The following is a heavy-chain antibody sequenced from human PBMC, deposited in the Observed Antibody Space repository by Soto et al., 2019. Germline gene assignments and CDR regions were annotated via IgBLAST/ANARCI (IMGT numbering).Heavy chain of an antibody. CDR1: GGSISSGDYY. V-gene: IGHV4-30-4*01. J-gene: IGHJ6*02. Sequence: PSETLSLTCTVSGGSISSGDYYWSWIRQPPGKGLEWIGYIYYSGSTYYNPSLKSRVTISVDTSKNQFSLKLSSVTAADTAVYYCARSSPQHDHGDYDQGYGMDVWGQGTTVTVSS. CDR3: ARSSPQHDHGDYDQGYGMDV. CDR2: IYYSGST. D-gene: IGHD4-17*01.